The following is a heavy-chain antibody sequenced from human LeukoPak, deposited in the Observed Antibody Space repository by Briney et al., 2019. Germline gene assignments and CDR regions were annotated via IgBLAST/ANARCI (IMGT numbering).Heavy chain of an antibody. CDR1: GGSISSYY. V-gene: IGHV4-59*08. J-gene: IGHJ4*02. CDR2: IYYSGST. CDR3: ARSSPRGSGWSSYYFDY. D-gene: IGHD6-19*01. Sequence: SETLSLTCTVSGGSISSYYWSWIRQPPGKGLEWIGYIYYSGSTNYNPSLKSRVTISVDTSKNQFSLKLSSVTAADTAVYYCARSSPRGSGWSSYYFDYWGQGTLVTVSS.